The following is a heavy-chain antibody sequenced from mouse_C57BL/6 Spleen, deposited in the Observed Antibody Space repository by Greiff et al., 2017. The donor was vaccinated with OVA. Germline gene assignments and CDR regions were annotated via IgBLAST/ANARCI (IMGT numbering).Heavy chain of an antibody. V-gene: IGHV1-50*01. CDR2: IDPSASYT. CDR3: AIYSNYEAY. CDR1: GYTFTSYW. D-gene: IGHD2-5*01. J-gene: IGHJ3*01. Sequence: QVQLQQPGAELVKPGASVKLSCKASGYTFTSYWMQWVKQRPGQGLEWIGEIDPSASYTNYNQKFKGKATLTVDTSSSTAYMPLSSLTSEDAAVYYCAIYSNYEAYWGKGTLVTVSA.